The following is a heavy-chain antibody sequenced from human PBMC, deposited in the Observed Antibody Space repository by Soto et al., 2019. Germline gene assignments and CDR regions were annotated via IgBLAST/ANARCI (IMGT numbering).Heavy chain of an antibody. D-gene: IGHD3-10*01. Sequence: QVQLVQSGAEVKKPGASVTVSCKASGYTFNRYGISWVRQAPGQGLEWMGWISAYNGNTNSAQNLQGRVAMTTATSTDTAYMELRSLRSDDTAVYYCAREGYYGSGSADYWGQGTLVTVSA. CDR2: ISAYNGNT. J-gene: IGHJ4*02. V-gene: IGHV1-18*01. CDR3: AREGYYGSGSADY. CDR1: GYTFNRYG.